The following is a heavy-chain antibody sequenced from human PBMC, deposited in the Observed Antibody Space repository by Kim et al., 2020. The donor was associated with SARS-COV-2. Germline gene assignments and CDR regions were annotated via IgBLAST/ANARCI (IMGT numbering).Heavy chain of an antibody. CDR3: AKGDNYGTYYYYYMDV. J-gene: IGHJ6*03. V-gene: IGHV3-9*01. Sequence: SVKGRFTISRDNAKNSLYLQMNSLRAEDTALYYCAKGDNYGTYYYYYMDVWGKGTTVTVSS. D-gene: IGHD3-10*01.